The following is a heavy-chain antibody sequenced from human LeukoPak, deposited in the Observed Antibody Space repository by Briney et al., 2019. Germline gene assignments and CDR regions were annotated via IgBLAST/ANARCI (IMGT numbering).Heavy chain of an antibody. J-gene: IGHJ6*02. V-gene: IGHV3-30-3*01. CDR1: GGTFSSYA. CDR3: ARESVVVVPAAILPDYYYYGMDV. D-gene: IGHD2-2*02. Sequence: GASVKVSCTASGGTFSSYAMHWVRQAPGKGLEWVAVISYDGSNKYYADSVKGRFTISRDNSKNTLYLQMNSLRAEDTAVYYCARESVVVVPAAILPDYYYYGMDVWGQGTTVTVSS. CDR2: ISYDGSNK.